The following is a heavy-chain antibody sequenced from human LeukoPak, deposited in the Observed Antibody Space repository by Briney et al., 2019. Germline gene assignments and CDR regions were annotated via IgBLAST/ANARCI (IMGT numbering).Heavy chain of an antibody. CDR1: GFRFSAYY. Sequence: KPGGSLRLSCAASGFRFSAYYMRWIRQAPGKGLEWVSYISSSGDITYYAGSVKGRFTISRDNAKNSLYLQMNSLRAEDTAVYYCATAYSGDSPPSDYWGQGTLVTVSS. D-gene: IGHD1-26*01. CDR2: ISSSGDIT. V-gene: IGHV3-11*01. CDR3: ATAYSGDSPPSDY. J-gene: IGHJ4*02.